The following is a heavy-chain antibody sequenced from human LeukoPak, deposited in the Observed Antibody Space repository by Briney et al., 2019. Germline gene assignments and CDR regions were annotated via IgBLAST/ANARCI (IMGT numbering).Heavy chain of an antibody. Sequence: GGSLRLSCAASGFTVSSNYMSWVRQAPGKGLEWVSVIYSGGSTYYADSVKGRFTISRDNSKNTLYLQMNSLRAEDTAVYYCAGVYRPGYSYGYYFDYWGQGTLVTVSS. V-gene: IGHV3-66*01. CDR2: IYSGGST. CDR1: GFTVSSNY. CDR3: AGVYRPGYSYGYYFDY. D-gene: IGHD5-18*01. J-gene: IGHJ4*02.